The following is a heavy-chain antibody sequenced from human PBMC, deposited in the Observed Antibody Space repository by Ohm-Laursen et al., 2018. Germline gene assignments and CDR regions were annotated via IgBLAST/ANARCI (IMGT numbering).Heavy chain of an antibody. CDR2: IIPIFGTA. Sequence: SVKVSCKASGGTFSSYAISWVRQAPGQGLEWMGGIIPIFGTANYAQKFQGRVTITADESTSTAYMELSSLRSDDTAVYYCARGKEGPDYYDSSGYYYGYWGQGTLVTVSS. D-gene: IGHD3-22*01. CDR3: ARGKEGPDYYDSSGYYYGY. J-gene: IGHJ4*02. CDR1: GGTFSSYA. V-gene: IGHV1-69*13.